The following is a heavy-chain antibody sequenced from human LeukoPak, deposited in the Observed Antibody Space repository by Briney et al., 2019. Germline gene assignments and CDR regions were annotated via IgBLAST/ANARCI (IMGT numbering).Heavy chain of an antibody. Sequence: SQTLSLACTVSAGSISSGNYYWSWIRQPAGEGLEWIGRIYTSGSTNYNPSLKSRVTISVDTSKNRFSLKLSSVTAADTAVYYCAREPRLLRNWFDPWGQGTLVTVSS. CDR2: IYTSGST. J-gene: IGHJ5*02. D-gene: IGHD2-15*01. CDR1: AGSISSGNYY. CDR3: AREPRLLRNWFDP. V-gene: IGHV4-61*02.